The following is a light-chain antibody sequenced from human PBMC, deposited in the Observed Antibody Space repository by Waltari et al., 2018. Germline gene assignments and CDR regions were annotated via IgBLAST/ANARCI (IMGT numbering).Light chain of an antibody. CDR2: GVS. CDR1: SSDVGGYNY. CDR3: NSYTSSSTSYVV. J-gene: IGLJ2*01. V-gene: IGLV2-14*01. Sequence: QSALTQPASVSGSPGQSITISCTGTSSDVGGYNYVSWYQQHPGKAPKLMIYGVSRRPSGVSNRFSGSKSDNTASLTISGLQAEDEADYYCNSYTSSSTSYVVFGGGTKLTVL.